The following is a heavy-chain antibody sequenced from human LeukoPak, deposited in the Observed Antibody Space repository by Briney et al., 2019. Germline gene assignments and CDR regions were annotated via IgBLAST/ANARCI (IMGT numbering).Heavy chain of an antibody. CDR1: GGSISSGSYY. V-gene: IGHV4-61*03. CDR3: ARDRTAEATRYYYYYGMDV. D-gene: IGHD2-2*01. CDR2: IYYSGST. Sequence: SETLSLTCTVSGGSISSGSYYWSWIRQPPGKGLEWIGYIYYSGSTNYNPSLKSRVTISVDTSKNHFSLKVSSVTAADTAVYYCARDRTAEATRYYYYYGMDVWGQGTTVSVSS. J-gene: IGHJ6*02.